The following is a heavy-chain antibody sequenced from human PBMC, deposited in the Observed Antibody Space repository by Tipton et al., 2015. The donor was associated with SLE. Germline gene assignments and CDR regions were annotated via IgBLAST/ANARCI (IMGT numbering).Heavy chain of an antibody. D-gene: IGHD6-6*01. V-gene: IGHV7-4-1*02. CDR2: INTNTGNP. Sequence: QLVQSGPEVKKPGASLKVSCKASGYPFTSFGMNWVRQAPGQGLEWMGWINTNTGNPTYAQGFTGRFVFSLDTSASTAYLQISSLKAEDTAVYYCAEYSNSIDACDVWGQGTMVTVSS. J-gene: IGHJ3*01. CDR3: AEYSNSIDACDV. CDR1: GYPFTSFG.